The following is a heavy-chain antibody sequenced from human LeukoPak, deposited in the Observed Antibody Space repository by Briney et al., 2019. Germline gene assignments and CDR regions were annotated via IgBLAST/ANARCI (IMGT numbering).Heavy chain of an antibody. CDR2: IVVGSGNT. D-gene: IGHD4-17*01. CDR1: GFTFTTSA. Sequence: GTSVKVSCKPSGFTFTTSAMQWVRQARGQRLEWIGWIVVGSGNTNYAQKFQERVTITRDMSTNTVYMELSSLRSEDTAVYYCAADGIGIYGDYVSYWGQGTLVTVPS. CDR3: AADGIGIYGDYVSY. V-gene: IGHV1-58*02. J-gene: IGHJ4*02.